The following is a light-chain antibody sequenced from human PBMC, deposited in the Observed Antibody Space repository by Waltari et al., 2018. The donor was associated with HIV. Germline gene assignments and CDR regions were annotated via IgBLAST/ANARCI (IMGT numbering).Light chain of an antibody. CDR1: NGHVGSYNL. V-gene: IGLV2-14*03. J-gene: IGLJ3*02. Sequence: QSALTQPASVSGSPGHSVTISFTGTNGHVGSYNLVSCYQQYPGRAPQLIIYGVNSRPSGVSDRFSGSKFGNTASLTISGLRADDEADYYCNSFTDTDTLVFGGGTRLTVL. CDR2: GVN. CDR3: NSFTDTDTLV.